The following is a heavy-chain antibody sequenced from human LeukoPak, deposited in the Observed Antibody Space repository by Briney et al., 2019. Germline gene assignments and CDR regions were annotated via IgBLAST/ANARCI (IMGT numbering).Heavy chain of an antibody. D-gene: IGHD3-10*01. J-gene: IGHJ4*02. CDR3: ARHGPESYSD. Sequence: GESLQISCKGSGYSFTTYWIGWVRQMPGKGLEWMGIIYPGDSDTTYSPSFQGQVTISADKSITTAYLQWSSLKASDTAIYYCARHGPESYSDWGQGTLVTVSS. CDR1: GYSFTTYW. CDR2: IYPGDSDT. V-gene: IGHV5-51*01.